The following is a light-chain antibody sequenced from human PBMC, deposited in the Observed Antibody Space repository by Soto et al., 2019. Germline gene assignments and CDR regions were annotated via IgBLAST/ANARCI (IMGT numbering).Light chain of an antibody. CDR2: GAS. Sequence: EIVLTQSPATLSSFPGDRVTLSCRASQYINTRLAWYQHRPGQAPRLLIYGASTRATGIPARFSGSGSGTEFTLTISSLQSEDFAVYYCQQYNNWPTWTFGQGTKVDIK. CDR3: QQYNNWPTWT. V-gene: IGKV3-15*01. CDR1: QYINTR. J-gene: IGKJ1*01.